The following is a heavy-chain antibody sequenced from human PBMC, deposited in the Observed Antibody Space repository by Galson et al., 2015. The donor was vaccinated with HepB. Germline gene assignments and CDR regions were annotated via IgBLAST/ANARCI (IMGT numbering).Heavy chain of an antibody. Sequence: SLRLSCAASGFTFSGFCMTWVRQAPGKGLQWVASINEDGSGKFYVDSVEGRFIISRDNAKKSVWLQMNSLRADDTAVYYCVRDRAVAGGGDWFDPWGQGTLVTVSS. D-gene: IGHD6-19*01. CDR2: INEDGSGK. CDR1: GFTFSGFC. CDR3: VRDRAVAGGGDWFDP. J-gene: IGHJ5*02. V-gene: IGHV3-7*01.